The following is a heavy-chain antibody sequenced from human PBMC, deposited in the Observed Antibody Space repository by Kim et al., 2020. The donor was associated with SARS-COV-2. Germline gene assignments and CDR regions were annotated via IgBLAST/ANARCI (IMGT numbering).Heavy chain of an antibody. CDR2: INAGNGNT. Sequence: ASVKVSCKASGYTFTSYAMHWVRQAPGQRLEWMGWINAGNGNTKYSQKFQGRVTITRDTSASTAYMELSSLRSEDTAVYYCARDSYYDIFRYYYYYMDVWGQGTTVTPSS. J-gene: IGHJ6*03. CDR3: ARDSYYDIFRYYYYYMDV. D-gene: IGHD3-9*01. CDR1: GYTFTSYA. V-gene: IGHV1-3*01.